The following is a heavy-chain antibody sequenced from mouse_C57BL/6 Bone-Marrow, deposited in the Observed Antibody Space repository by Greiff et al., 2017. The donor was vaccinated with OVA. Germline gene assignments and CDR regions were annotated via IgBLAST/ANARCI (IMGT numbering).Heavy chain of an antibody. CDR2: ISSGGSYT. CDR1: GFTFSSYG. J-gene: IGHJ2*01. V-gene: IGHV5-6*01. Sequence: EVHLVESGGDLVKPGGSLKLSCAASGFTFSSYGMSWVRQTPDKRLEWVATISSGGSYTYYPDSVKGRSTISRDNAKNTLYLQMSSLKSEDTAMYYCARPREVYDYDYFDYWGQGTTLTVSS. D-gene: IGHD2-4*01. CDR3: ARPREVYDYDYFDY.